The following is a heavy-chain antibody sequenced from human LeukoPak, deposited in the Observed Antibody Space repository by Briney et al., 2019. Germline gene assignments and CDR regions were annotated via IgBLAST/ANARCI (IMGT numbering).Heavy chain of an antibody. CDR3: ATYAGSSSKYFQD. Sequence: GESLKISCKGSGYSFTSYWIGWVRQMPGIGLEWMGIIYPGDSDSRYSPSFQGQVTISADKSISTAYLQRSSLQASDTAMYYCATYAGSSSKYFQDWGQGTLVTVSS. D-gene: IGHD3-10*01. J-gene: IGHJ1*01. V-gene: IGHV5-51*01. CDR1: GYSFTSYW. CDR2: IYPGDSDS.